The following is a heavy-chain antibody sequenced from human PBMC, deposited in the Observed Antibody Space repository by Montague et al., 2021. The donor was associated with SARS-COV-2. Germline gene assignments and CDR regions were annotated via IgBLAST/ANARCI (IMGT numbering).Heavy chain of an antibody. CDR1: GGSIDGNH. Sequence: SETLSLTCTVSGGSIDGNHWTWVRQSPGKGLEWIGQIGSTNYNHSLASRISTSVDTSKSQFSLNMASVTAADSAIYYCARAQHNCFIANCVNYFEVWGLGALVTVSS. V-gene: IGHV4-59*01. CDR2: IGST. D-gene: IGHD1-1*01. CDR3: ARAQHNCFIANCVNYFEV. J-gene: IGHJ4*02.